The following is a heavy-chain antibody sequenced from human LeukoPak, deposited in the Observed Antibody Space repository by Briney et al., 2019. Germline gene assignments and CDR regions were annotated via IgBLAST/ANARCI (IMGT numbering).Heavy chain of an antibody. J-gene: IGHJ4*02. V-gene: IGHV4-31*03. CDR2: TYYSGST. CDR3: ARVTRTFYDILTGRSREGRFDY. D-gene: IGHD3-9*01. CDR1: GGSIISGGYY. Sequence: SETLSLTCTVSGGSIISGGYYWSWIRQHPGKGLEWIGYTYYSGSTYYNPSLKSRVTVSADTSKNQFSLKLRSVTAADTAVYYCARVTRTFYDILTGRSREGRFDYWGQGTLVTVSS.